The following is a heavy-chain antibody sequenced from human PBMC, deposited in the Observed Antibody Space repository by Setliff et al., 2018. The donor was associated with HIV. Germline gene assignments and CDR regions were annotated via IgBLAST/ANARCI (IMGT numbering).Heavy chain of an antibody. Sequence: SETLSLTCTVSGGSIVRYYWTWIRQPPGKGLEWIGYIYYSGSTNYNPSLKSRVIISVDTSKMQFSLKLRSVTAADTAMYYCARLLQGGFYSHYYFDVWGKGTTVTVSS. J-gene: IGHJ6*03. CDR3: ARLLQGGFYSHYYFDV. CDR2: IYYSGST. CDR1: GGSIVRYY. D-gene: IGHD1-26*01. V-gene: IGHV4-59*08.